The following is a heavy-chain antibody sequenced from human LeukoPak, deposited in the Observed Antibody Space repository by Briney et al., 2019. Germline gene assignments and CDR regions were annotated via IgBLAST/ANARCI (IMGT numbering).Heavy chain of an antibody. CDR2: MYTSGNT. V-gene: IGHV4-4*07. J-gene: IGHJ5*02. D-gene: IGHD3-10*01. CDR1: GFTISSTD. Sequence: GSLRLTCAASGFTISSTDMSWIRQPAGKGLEWIGRMYTSGNTNYNPSLKSRATISVDTSKNQFSLELSSVTAADTAVYYCARERLAMVRGVIPKEAWGWFDPWGQGTLVTVSS. CDR3: ARERLAMVRGVIPKEAWGWFDP.